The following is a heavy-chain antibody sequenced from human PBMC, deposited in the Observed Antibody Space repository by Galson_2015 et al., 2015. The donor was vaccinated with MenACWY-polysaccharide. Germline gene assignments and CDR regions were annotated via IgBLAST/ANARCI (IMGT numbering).Heavy chain of an antibody. CDR1: GFTFDDYA. Sequence: SLRLSCAASGFTFDDYAMHWVRQAPGKGLEWVSGISWNSGSIGYADSVKGRFTISRDNGKNFLYLQMNSLRVEDTALYCCARVVVPAARDYYYYYMDVWGKGTTVTVSS. CDR2: ISWNSGSI. D-gene: IGHD2-2*01. CDR3: ARVVVPAARDYYYYYMDV. V-gene: IGHV3-9*01. J-gene: IGHJ6*03.